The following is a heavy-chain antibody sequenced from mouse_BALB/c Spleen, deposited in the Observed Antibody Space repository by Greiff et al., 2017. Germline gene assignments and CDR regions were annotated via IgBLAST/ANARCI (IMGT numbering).Heavy chain of an antibody. CDR3: ASYGNIYFDY. Sequence: VQLQQSGPGLVKPSQSLSLTCSVTGYSITSGYYWNWIRQFPGNKLEWMGYISYDGSNNYNPSLKNRISITRDTSKNQFFLKLNSVTTEDTATYYCASYGNIYFDYWGQGTTLTVSS. D-gene: IGHD2-1*01. V-gene: IGHV3-6*02. CDR1: GYSITSGYY. CDR2: ISYDGSN. J-gene: IGHJ2*01.